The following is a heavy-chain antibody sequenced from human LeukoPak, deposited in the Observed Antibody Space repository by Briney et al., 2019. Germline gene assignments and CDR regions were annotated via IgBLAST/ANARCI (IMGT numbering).Heavy chain of an antibody. V-gene: IGHV3-23*01. Sequence: PGGSLRLSCAASGFTFSTYVMNWVRQAPGEGLEWVSSISGSGAGTYYPGSVKGRFTISRDNSKNTLYLQMDSLRADDTAIYYCAKGISSSNWFGGYWGLGTLVTVSS. D-gene: IGHD2-2*01. CDR2: ISGSGAGT. CDR3: AKGISSSNWFGGY. CDR1: GFTFSTYV. J-gene: IGHJ4*02.